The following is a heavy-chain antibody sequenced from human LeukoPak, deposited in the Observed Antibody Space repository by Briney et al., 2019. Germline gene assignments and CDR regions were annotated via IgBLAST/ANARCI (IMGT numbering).Heavy chain of an antibody. CDR1: GFTFSSHA. J-gene: IGHJ6*03. CDR2: ISGGGDGT. CDR3: AKDGHSQYYYYYMDV. Sequence: GGSLRLSCAASGFTFSSHAMTWVRQAPGKGLEWVSTISGGGDGTYYADPVKGRFTISRDNSMNTLYLQMNSLRAEDTAVYYCAKDGHSQYYYYYMDVWGKGTTVTVSS. V-gene: IGHV3-23*01. D-gene: IGHD3-3*02.